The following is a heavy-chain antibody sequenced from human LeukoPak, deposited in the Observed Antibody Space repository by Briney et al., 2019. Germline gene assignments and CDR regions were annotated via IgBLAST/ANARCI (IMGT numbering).Heavy chain of an antibody. D-gene: IGHD7-27*01. Sequence: GASVKVSCKASGYTFTTYDITWVRQAPGQGLEWMGWISADSGGTNYAQKFQGRITMTRDTSISTAYMELSRLTSDDTAIYFCARELGRNAFDIWGQGTMVTVSP. J-gene: IGHJ3*02. CDR1: GYTFTTYD. V-gene: IGHV1-2*02. CDR2: ISADSGGT. CDR3: ARELGRNAFDI.